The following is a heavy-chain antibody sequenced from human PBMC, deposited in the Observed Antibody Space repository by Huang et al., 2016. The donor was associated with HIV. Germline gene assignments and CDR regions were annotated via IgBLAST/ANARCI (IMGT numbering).Heavy chain of an antibody. CDR1: GGSFSGYS. CDR3: AREVMISFGGPFDP. V-gene: IGHV4-34*01. J-gene: IGHJ5*02. D-gene: IGHD3-16*01. Sequence: QVQLQQWGAGLLNPSETLSLTCAVYGGSFSGYSWNWIRQSPGKGLEWIGQIKQSGSTNYNASFESRVTRSVDTSKNQFSLKLTSVTAADTAVYYCAREVMISFGGPFDPWGHGNLVTISS. CDR2: IKQSGST.